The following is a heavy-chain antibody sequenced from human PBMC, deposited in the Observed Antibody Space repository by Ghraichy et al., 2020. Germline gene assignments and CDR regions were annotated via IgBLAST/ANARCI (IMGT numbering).Heavy chain of an antibody. Sequence: ASVKVSCKASGYTFTGYYMHWVRLAPGQGLEWMGWINPNSGGTNYAQKFQGRVTMTRDTSISTAYMELSRLRSDDTAVYYCAREGREYSYGPHYFDYWGQGTLVTISS. J-gene: IGHJ4*02. CDR1: GYTFTGYY. CDR3: AREGREYSYGPHYFDY. CDR2: INPNSGGT. D-gene: IGHD5-18*01. V-gene: IGHV1-2*02.